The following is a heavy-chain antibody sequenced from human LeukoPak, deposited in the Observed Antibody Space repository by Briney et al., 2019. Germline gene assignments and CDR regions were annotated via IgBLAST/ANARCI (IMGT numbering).Heavy chain of an antibody. CDR2: IRSKANSYAT. Sequence: GGSLKLSCAASGFTFSGSAMHWVRQASGKGLEWVGRIRSKANSYATAYAASVKGRFTISRDDSKNTAHLQMNSLKTEDTAVYYCTSLGGSGWPSGMDVWGQGTTVTVSS. CDR1: GFTFSGSA. D-gene: IGHD6-19*01. J-gene: IGHJ6*02. V-gene: IGHV3-73*01. CDR3: TSLGGSGWPSGMDV.